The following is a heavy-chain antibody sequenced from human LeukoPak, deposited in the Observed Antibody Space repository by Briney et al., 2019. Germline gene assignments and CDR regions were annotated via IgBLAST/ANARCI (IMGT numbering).Heavy chain of an antibody. D-gene: IGHD1-1*01. CDR2: IYPGDSDT. V-gene: IGHV5-51*01. CDR1: GYSFSTSW. J-gene: IGHJ5*02. Sequence: GESLKISCKGSGYSFSTSWIAWVRHMPGKGLEWMGIIYPGDSDTRYSPSFQGQVTISVDKSISTAYLQWSSLKASDTAMYYCARQYKSETYKLGFDPWGQGTLVTVSS. CDR3: ARQYKSETYKLGFDP.